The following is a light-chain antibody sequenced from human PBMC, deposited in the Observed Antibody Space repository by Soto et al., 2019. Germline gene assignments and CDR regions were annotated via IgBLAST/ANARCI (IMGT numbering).Light chain of an antibody. CDR3: LLSYNGPYV. V-gene: IGLV7-46*01. CDR1: TGAVTNGHY. Sequence: QAVVTQQPSLTVSPGGTVTLTCGSSTGAVTNGHYPYWFQQNPRQAPRTLIYDTTNRHSWTPARFSGSLLGGKAALTLSGAQTEDEAEYYCLLSYNGPYVFGTGTKVTVL. CDR2: DTT. J-gene: IGLJ1*01.